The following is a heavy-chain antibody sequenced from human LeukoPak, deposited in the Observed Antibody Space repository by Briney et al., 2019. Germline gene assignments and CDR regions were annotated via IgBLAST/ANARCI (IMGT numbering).Heavy chain of an antibody. CDR2: ISYDGSNK. V-gene: IGHV3-30-3*01. J-gene: IGHJ4*02. CDR1: GFTFSSYA. CDR3: ARDGFGVAARFDY. D-gene: IGHD6-6*01. Sequence: GGSLRLSCAASGFTFSSYAMHWVRQAPGKGPEWVAVISYDGSNKYYADSVKGRFTISRDNSKNTLYLQMNSLRAEDTAVYYCARDGFGVAARFDYWGQGTLVTVS.